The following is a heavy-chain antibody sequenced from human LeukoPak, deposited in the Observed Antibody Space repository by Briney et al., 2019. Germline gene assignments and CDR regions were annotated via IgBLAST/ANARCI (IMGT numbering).Heavy chain of an antibody. J-gene: IGHJ4*02. CDR2: INPNSGGT. CDR3: ARDIRPRVESCDY. D-gene: IGHD3-3*01. Sequence: ASVRVSCKTSGYSFTDYHIHWVRQAPGQGLEWMGWINPNSGGTNYAQKIQGRVTMTRDTSINTAYMELRGLRSDDTAVYFCARDIRPRVESCDYWGQGTLIAVSS. CDR1: GYSFTDYH. V-gene: IGHV1-2*02.